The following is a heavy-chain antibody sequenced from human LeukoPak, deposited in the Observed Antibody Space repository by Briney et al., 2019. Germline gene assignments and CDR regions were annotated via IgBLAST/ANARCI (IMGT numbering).Heavy chain of an antibody. Sequence: GGSLRLSCAASGFTFSSYAMSWVRQAPGKGLEWVSAISGSGGSTYYADSVKGRFTIPRDNSKNTLYLQMNSLRAEDTAVYYCARVGFLTGYYFDYWGQGTLVTVSS. V-gene: IGHV3-23*01. CDR1: GFTFSSYA. J-gene: IGHJ4*02. D-gene: IGHD3-9*01. CDR3: ARVGFLTGYYFDY. CDR2: ISGSGGST.